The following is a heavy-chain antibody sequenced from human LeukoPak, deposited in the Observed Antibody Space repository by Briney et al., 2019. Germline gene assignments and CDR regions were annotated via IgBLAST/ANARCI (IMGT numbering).Heavy chain of an antibody. CDR1: GYTFTSYA. J-gene: IGHJ3*02. CDR3: ARAPPYYYDSSGYYLGNDAFDI. CDR2: INAGNGNT. Sequence: ASVKVSCKASGYTFTSYAIHWVRQAPGQRLGWMGWINAGNGNTKYSQKFQGRVTITRDTSASTAYMELSSLRSEDTAVYYCARAPPYYYDSSGYYLGNDAFDIWGQGTMVTVSS. D-gene: IGHD3-22*01. V-gene: IGHV1-3*01.